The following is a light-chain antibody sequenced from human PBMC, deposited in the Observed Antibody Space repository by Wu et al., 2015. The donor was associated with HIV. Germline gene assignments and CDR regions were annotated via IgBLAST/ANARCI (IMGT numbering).Light chain of an antibody. CDR1: QTVSNTY. V-gene: IGKV3-20*01. CDR3: LQSGSSPLT. CDR2: GTS. J-gene: IGKJ1*01. Sequence: EIVLTQSPGTLSLSPGERATLSCRASQTVSNTYLAWYQQKPGQAPRLLIYGTSSRATGIPDRFSGSGSGTDFTLTISRLEPEDFAVYYCLQSGSSPLTFGRGTRVEIK.